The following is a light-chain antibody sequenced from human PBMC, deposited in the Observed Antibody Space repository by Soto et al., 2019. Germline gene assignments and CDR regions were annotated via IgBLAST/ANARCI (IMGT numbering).Light chain of an antibody. J-gene: IGKJ5*01. V-gene: IGKV1-5*01. CDR2: DAS. CDR1: QSLNND. CDR3: QQYHRSSVT. Sequence: DIQMTQSPSTLSASVGDRVTITCRASQSLNNDLAWYQQKPGKAPNLLIYDASTLERGVPSRFSGTGSGTEFTLAISSLQPDDFATYYCQQYHRSSVTVGQGTRLESK.